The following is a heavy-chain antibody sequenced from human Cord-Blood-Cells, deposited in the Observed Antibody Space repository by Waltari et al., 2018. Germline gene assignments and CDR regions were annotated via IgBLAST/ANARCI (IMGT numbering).Heavy chain of an antibody. Sequence: EVQLVQSGAEVKKPGESLKISCKGSGYSFTSYWNGWVRQMPGKGLEWMGIIYPGDSDTRYSPSFQGQVTISADKSISTAYLQWSSLKASDTAMYYCARHEGVEYSSSYYGMDVWGQGTTVTVSS. D-gene: IGHD6-6*01. CDR3: ARHEGVEYSSSYYGMDV. V-gene: IGHV5-51*01. J-gene: IGHJ6*02. CDR1: GYSFTSYW. CDR2: IYPGDSDT.